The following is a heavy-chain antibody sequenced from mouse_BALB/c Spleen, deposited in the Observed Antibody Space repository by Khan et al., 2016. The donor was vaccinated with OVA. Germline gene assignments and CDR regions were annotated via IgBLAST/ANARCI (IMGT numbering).Heavy chain of an antibody. D-gene: IGHD2-3*01. V-gene: IGHV3-2*02. J-gene: IGHJ4*01. CDR1: AYSITSDYA. CDR3: ARDGSRYNYAMDY. Sequence: EVQLQESGPGLVKPSQSLSLTCTVTAYSITSDYAWNWIRQFPGNKLEWMGYISSSGSTNYNPALKSRIPITRDTSKNQFFLQLNSVTTEDTATYYCARDGSRYNYAMDYWGQGTSVTVSS. CDR2: ISSSGST.